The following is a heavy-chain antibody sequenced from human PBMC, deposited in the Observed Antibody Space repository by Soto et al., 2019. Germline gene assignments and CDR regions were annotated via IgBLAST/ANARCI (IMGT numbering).Heavy chain of an antibody. CDR3: AGGLAAGDY. J-gene: IGHJ4*02. Sequence: QVQLVQSGAEVKKPGASVKLSCKASGYTFTNYYIHWVRQAHGQGLGWMAIIKPNGGSTNYAQKFQVRVTLNRDTSTSTVYMDLSSLKSEDTAVYYCAGGLAAGDYWGQGTLVTVSS. V-gene: IGHV1-46*01. D-gene: IGHD6-13*01. CDR2: IKPNGGST. CDR1: GYTFTNYY.